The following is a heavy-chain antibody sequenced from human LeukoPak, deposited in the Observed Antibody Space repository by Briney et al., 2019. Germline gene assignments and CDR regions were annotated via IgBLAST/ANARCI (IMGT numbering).Heavy chain of an antibody. D-gene: IGHD4-17*01. CDR2: ISAYNGNT. V-gene: IGHV1-18*01. CDR1: GYTFTSYG. J-gene: IGHJ5*02. CDR3: ARVPSTYTVTTGLNWFDP. Sequence: ASVKVSCKASGYTFTSYGISWVRQAPGQGLEWMGWISAYNGNTNYAQKLQGRVTMTTDTSTSTAYMELRSLRSDDTAVHYCARVPSTYTVTTGLNWFDPWGQGTLVTVSS.